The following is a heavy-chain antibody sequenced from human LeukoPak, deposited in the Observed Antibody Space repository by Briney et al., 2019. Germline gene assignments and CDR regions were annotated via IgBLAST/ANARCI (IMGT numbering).Heavy chain of an antibody. Sequence: SETLSLTCAVYGGSFSGYYWSWIRQPPGKGLEWIGEINHSGSTNYNPSLKSRVTISVDTSKNQFSLKLSSVTAADTAVYYCASHGYCSSTSCYNWFDPWGQGTLVTVSS. CDR3: ASHGYCSSTSCYNWFDP. J-gene: IGHJ5*02. V-gene: IGHV4-34*01. D-gene: IGHD2-2*03. CDR2: INHSGST. CDR1: GGSFSGYY.